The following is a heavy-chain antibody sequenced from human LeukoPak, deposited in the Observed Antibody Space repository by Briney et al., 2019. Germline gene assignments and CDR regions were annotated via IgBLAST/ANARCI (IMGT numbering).Heavy chain of an antibody. CDR3: AKVLRMGYYGSGSYSSVDY. J-gene: IGHJ4*02. CDR2: ISGSGGST. CDR1: GFTFSSYS. V-gene: IGHV3-23*01. Sequence: GGSLRLSCAASGFTFSSYSMNWVRQGPGKGLEWVSAISGSGGSTYYADSVKGRFTISRDNSKNTLYLQMNSLRAEDTAVYYRAKVLRMGYYGSGSYSSVDYWGQGTLVTVSS. D-gene: IGHD3-10*01.